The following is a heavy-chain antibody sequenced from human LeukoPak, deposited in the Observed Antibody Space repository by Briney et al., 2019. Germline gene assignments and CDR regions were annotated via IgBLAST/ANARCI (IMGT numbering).Heavy chain of an antibody. D-gene: IGHD1-1*01. CDR3: ARVEGVLQYYSGMDV. J-gene: IGHJ6*02. CDR1: GFTFSNYW. V-gene: IGHV3-74*01. CDR2: INRDGSST. Sequence: GGSLRLSCAASGFTFSNYWMHWVRQVPGQGLVWVSRINRDGSSTNYADSVKGRFTMSRDNAKNMVYLQMDSLRAEDTAVYYCARVEGVLQYYSGMDVWGQGTTVTVS.